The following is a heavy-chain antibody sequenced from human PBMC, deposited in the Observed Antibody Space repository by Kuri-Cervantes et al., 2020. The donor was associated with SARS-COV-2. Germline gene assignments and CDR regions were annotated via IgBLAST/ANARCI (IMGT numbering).Heavy chain of an antibody. D-gene: IGHD1-26*01. CDR1: GYTFTGYY. CDR3: AREFGYSGSYARQYNWFDP. Sequence: ASVKVSCKASGYTFTGYYMHWVRQAPGQGLEWMGWINPNSGGTNYAQKFQGRVTMTRDTSISTAYMELGRLRSDDTAVYYCAREFGYSGSYARQYNWFDPWGQGTLVTVSS. J-gene: IGHJ5*02. V-gene: IGHV1-2*02. CDR2: INPNSGGT.